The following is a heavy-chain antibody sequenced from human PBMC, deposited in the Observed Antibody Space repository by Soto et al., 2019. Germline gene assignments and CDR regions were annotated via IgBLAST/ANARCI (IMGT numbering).Heavy chain of an antibody. CDR1: GGSIGGYY. CDR2: MYNSERT. V-gene: IGHV4-4*07. CDR3: AREPLAHSYFDL. J-gene: IGHJ4*02. Sequence: TLSLTCTVSGGSIGGYYWSWIRQPAGKGLEWIGRMYNSERTNYNPSLKSRVTMSMDTSKNQFSLRLTSVTAADTAVYFCAREPLAHSYFDLWGQGTLVTVSS.